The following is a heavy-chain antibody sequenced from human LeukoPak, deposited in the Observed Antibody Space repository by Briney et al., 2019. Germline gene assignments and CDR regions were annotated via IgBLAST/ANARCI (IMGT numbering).Heavy chain of an antibody. Sequence: SVKVSCKASGGTFSSYAISWVRQAPGQGLERMGRIIPILGIANYAQKFQGRVTITADKSTSTAYMELSSLRSEDTAVYYCARDSVRYGSGSYYAYWGQGTLVTVPS. CDR2: IIPILGIA. J-gene: IGHJ4*02. CDR1: GGTFSSYA. CDR3: ARDSVRYGSGSYYAY. V-gene: IGHV1-69*04. D-gene: IGHD3-10*01.